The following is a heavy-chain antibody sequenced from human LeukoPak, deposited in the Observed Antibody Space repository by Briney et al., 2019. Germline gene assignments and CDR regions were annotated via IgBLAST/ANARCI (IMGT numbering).Heavy chain of an antibody. Sequence: ASVKVSYNAAGPMDTGYYVPWVRRAPGQGLEWMGWINPNSGGTNYAQKFQGRVTMARDTSINTAYMELSRLRSDDTAVYYCARERYSIYPWGQGTLVTVSS. V-gene: IGHV1-2*02. CDR1: GPMDTGYY. CDR3: ARERYSIYP. J-gene: IGHJ5*02. D-gene: IGHD4-11*01. CDR2: INPNSGGT.